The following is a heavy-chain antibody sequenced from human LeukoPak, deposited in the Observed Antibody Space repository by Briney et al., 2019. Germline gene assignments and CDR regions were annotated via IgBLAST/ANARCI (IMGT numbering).Heavy chain of an antibody. D-gene: IGHD6-19*01. CDR2: ISGSGGST. CDR3: AKGLHSSGWYYFDY. J-gene: IGHJ4*02. CDR1: GFTFSSYA. Sequence: KSGGSLGLSCAASGFTFSSYAMSWVRQAPGKGLEWVSAISGSGGSTYYADSVKGRFTISRDNSKNTLYLQMNSLRAEDTAVYYCAKGLHSSGWYYFDYWGQGTLVTVSS. V-gene: IGHV3-23*01.